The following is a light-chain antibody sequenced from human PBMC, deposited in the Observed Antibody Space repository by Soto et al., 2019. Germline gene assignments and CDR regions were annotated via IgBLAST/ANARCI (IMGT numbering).Light chain of an antibody. CDR2: DVS. Sequence: QSALTQPASVSGSPGQSITISCTGTSSDVGGYNYVSWYQQHPGKAPKRIIYDVSNRPSGVSNRFSGSKSGNTASLTISGLQAEDEADYYCTSSTTSSTVVFGGGTKLTVL. V-gene: IGLV2-14*03. CDR3: TSSTTSSTVV. CDR1: SSDVGGYNY. J-gene: IGLJ2*01.